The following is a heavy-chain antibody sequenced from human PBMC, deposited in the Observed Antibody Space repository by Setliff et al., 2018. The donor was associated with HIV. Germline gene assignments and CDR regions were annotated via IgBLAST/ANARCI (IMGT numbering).Heavy chain of an antibody. CDR3: ARESYFYYFDY. J-gene: IGHJ4*02. CDR1: GGSISSGSYY. D-gene: IGHD3-10*01. Sequence: SETLSLTCTVSGGSISSGSYYWGWIRQPPGQGLEWIGRISTSGSTYYNPSLKSRVTISVDTSKNQLSLKLSSVTAADAAVYYCARESYFYYFDYWGQGTLVTVSS. CDR2: ISTSGST. V-gene: IGHV4-39*02.